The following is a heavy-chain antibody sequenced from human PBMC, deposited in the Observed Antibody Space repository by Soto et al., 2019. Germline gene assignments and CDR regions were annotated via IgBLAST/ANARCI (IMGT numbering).Heavy chain of an antibody. CDR1: GLNFSSYA. Sequence: EVQLLESGGGWVQPGGSLRLSCAASGLNFSSYAMSWVRQAPGKGLEWVSGLSGSGGSAYYADSVKGRFTTSRDNSKNSLYLQMNSLRAEDTAVYYCAKGPAFCGGDCYGIYYYYYRDVWGKGTTVTVSS. D-gene: IGHD2-21*01. CDR2: LSGSGGSA. V-gene: IGHV3-23*01. CDR3: AKGPAFCGGDCYGIYYYYYRDV. J-gene: IGHJ6*03.